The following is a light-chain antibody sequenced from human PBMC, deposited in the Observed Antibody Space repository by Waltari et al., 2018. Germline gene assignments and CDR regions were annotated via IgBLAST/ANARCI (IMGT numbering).Light chain of an antibody. CDR2: KAS. Sequence: DIKMTQSPSTLSASVGDRVTITCRASHSISSWLAWYQQKPGKAPKLLIYKASSLESGVPSRFSGSGSGTEFTLTISSLQPDDFATYYCQQYQSYCTFGQGTKVEIK. CDR1: HSISSW. V-gene: IGKV1-5*03. CDR3: QQYQSYCT. J-gene: IGKJ1*01.